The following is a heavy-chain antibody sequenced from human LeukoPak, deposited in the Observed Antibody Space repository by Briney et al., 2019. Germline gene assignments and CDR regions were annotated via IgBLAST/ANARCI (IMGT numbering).Heavy chain of an antibody. V-gene: IGHV1-2*06. CDR3: ARGPPSALLYCNGRNCYSGLFDP. CDR1: GYTFTGYH. CDR2: INPNTGGT. D-gene: IGHD2-15*01. J-gene: IGHJ5*02. Sequence: ASVKVSCKASGYTFTGYHMHWVRQAPGQGLEWMGRINPNTGGTDYAQKFQGRVTMTRDTSASTVYMELSSLRSEDTAVYYCARGPPSALLYCNGRNCYSGLFDPWGQGTLVTVSS.